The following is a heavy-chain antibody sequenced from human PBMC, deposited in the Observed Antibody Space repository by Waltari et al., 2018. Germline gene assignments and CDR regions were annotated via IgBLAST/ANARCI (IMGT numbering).Heavy chain of an antibody. CDR2: IKQDGSEK. Sequence: EVQLVESGGGLVQPGGSLRLSCAASGFTFSSYWISWVRQAPGKWLEWVANIKQDGSEKYYVDSVKGRFTISRDNAKNSLYLQMNSLRAEDTAVYYCATLRGGGAFDIWGQGTMVTVSS. V-gene: IGHV3-7*01. D-gene: IGHD3-10*01. J-gene: IGHJ3*02. CDR3: ATLRGGGAFDI. CDR1: GFTFSSYW.